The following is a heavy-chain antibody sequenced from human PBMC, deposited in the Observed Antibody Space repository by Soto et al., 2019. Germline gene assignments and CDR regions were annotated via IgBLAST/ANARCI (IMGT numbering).Heavy chain of an antibody. V-gene: IGHV4-34*01. CDR1: GGSFSGYY. CDR3: ARGDSGYDIFDY. CDR2: INHSGST. D-gene: IGHD5-12*01. J-gene: IGHJ4*02. Sequence: PSEPLSLTCAVYGGSFSGYYWSWIRRPPGKGLEWIGEINHSGSTNYNPSLKSRVTISVDTSKNQFSLKLSSVTAADTAVYYCARGDSGYDIFDYWGQGALVTSPQ.